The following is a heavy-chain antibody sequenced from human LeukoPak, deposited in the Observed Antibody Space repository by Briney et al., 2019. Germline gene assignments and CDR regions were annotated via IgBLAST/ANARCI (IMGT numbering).Heavy chain of an antibody. V-gene: IGHV3-11*01. CDR3: ARDTNPGHDGYFDH. D-gene: IGHD1-1*01. J-gene: IGHJ4*02. CDR1: GFTLSDYY. CDR2: ISSSGNTM. Sequence: GGSLRLSCAASGFTLSDYYMSWIRQAPGKGLEWVSYISSSGNTMYEDSVKGRFTISRDNAKNSLYLQMNSLRAEDTAVYYCARDTNPGHDGYFDHWGQGTLVTVSS.